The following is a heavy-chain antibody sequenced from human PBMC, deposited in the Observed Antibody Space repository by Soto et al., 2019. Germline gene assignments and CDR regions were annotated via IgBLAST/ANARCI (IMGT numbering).Heavy chain of an antibody. D-gene: IGHD3-9*01. CDR1: GGSISSSSYY. CDR3: ARATFGGLRYFDKDNWFDP. J-gene: IGHJ5*02. V-gene: IGHV4-39*01. CDR2: IYYSGST. Sequence: PSETLSLTCTVSGGSISSSSYYWGWIRQPPGKGLEWIGSIYYSGSTYYNPSLKSRVTISVDTSKNQFSLKLRSVTAADTAVYYCARATFGGLRYFDKDNWFDPWGQGTLVTVSS.